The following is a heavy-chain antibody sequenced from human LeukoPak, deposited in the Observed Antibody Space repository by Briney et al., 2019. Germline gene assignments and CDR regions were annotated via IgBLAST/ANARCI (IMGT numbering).Heavy chain of an antibody. V-gene: IGHV3-15*01. CDR3: TTAGPHESFDC. CDR2: VKSKTDGGTT. Sequence: GGSLRLSCTASGFTFSNAWMSWVRQAPGKGLEWVGRVKSKTDGGTTDYAAPVKGRFTISRDDSKNTLYLRMNSLKTEDTAVYYCTTAGPHESFDCWGQGTLVTVSS. CDR1: GFTFSNAW. J-gene: IGHJ4*02.